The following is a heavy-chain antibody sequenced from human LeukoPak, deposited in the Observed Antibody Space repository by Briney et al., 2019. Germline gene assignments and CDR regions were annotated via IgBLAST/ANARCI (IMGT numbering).Heavy chain of an antibody. Sequence: GGSLRLSCAASGFTFSSYAMHWVRQAPGKGLEYVSAISSNGGSTYYANSVKGRFTISRDNSKNTLYLQMGSLRAEDMAVYYCARGGVGATTRAFDIWGQGTMVTVSS. CDR2: ISSNGGST. CDR3: ARGGVGATTRAFDI. J-gene: IGHJ3*02. CDR1: GFTFSSYA. D-gene: IGHD1-26*01. V-gene: IGHV3-64*01.